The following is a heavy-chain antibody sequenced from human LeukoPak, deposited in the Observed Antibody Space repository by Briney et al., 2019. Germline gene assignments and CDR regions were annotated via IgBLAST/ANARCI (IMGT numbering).Heavy chain of an antibody. CDR2: IYYSGST. J-gene: IGHJ4*02. D-gene: IGHD5-12*01. CDR3: ARAHSYSGHAEADY. CDR1: GDSMRPYY. V-gene: IGHV4-59*01. Sequence: SETLSLTCTVSGDSMRPYYWSWIRQPPGKGLEWIGYIYYSGSTKYNPSLESRVTMSVDTSDKQFSLKVRSVTAADTAVYYCARAHSYSGHAEADYWGQGALVTVSS.